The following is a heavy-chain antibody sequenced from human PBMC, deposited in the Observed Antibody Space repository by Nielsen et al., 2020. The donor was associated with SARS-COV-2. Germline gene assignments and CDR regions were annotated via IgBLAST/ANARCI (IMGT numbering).Heavy chain of an antibody. CDR3: AREGPTEFDY. D-gene: IGHD1-14*01. CDR2: ISYDGSNK. CDR1: GFTFSSYA. Sequence: GGSLRLSCAASGFTFSSYAMHWVRQAPGKGLEWVAVISYDGSNKYYADSVKGRFTISRDNSKNTLYLQMNSLRAEDTAVYYCAREGPTEFDYRGQGTLVTVSS. J-gene: IGHJ4*02. V-gene: IGHV3-30-3*01.